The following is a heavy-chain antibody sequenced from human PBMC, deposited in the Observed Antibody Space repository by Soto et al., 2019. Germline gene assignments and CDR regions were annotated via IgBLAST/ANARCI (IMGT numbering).Heavy chain of an antibody. CDR2: ISGSGGST. CDR3: ANAVVPAAMCCYYYGMDV. V-gene: IGHV3-23*01. CDR1: GFTFSSYA. Sequence: GGSLRLSCAASGFTFSSYAMSWVRQAPGKGLEWVSAISGSGGSTYYADSVKGRFTISRDNSKNTLYLQMNSLRAEDTAVYYCANAVVPAAMCCYYYGMDVWGQGTTVTVSS. D-gene: IGHD2-2*01. J-gene: IGHJ6*02.